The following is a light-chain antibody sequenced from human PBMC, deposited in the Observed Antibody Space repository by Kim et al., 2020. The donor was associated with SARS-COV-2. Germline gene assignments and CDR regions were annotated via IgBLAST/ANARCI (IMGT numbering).Light chain of an antibody. Sequence: DIQMTQSPSSLSASVGDRVTITCRASQDISNYLNWYQQRPGKAPKSLIYAASNLATGVPSRFSGSGSGTDFTLTISSLQPEDVATYFCQQYNSHPITFGQGTQLEIK. CDR3: QQYNSHPIT. CDR2: AAS. V-gene: IGKV1-33*01. J-gene: IGKJ5*01. CDR1: QDISNY.